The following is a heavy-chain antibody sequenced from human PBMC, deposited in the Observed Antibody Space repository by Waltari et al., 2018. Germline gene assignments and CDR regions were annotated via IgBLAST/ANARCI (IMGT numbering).Heavy chain of an antibody. V-gene: IGHV4-34*01. CDR3: ARRGPPAAAGSYYFDY. CDR1: GGSFSGYY. CDR2: INHRGST. Sequence: QVQLQQWGAGLLKPSETLSLTCAVYGGSFSGYYWSWIRQPPGKGLEWIGEINHRGSTNYNPSLKSRVTISVDTSKNQFSLKLSSVTAADTAVYYCARRGPPAAAGSYYFDYWGQGTLVTVSS. D-gene: IGHD6-13*01. J-gene: IGHJ4*02.